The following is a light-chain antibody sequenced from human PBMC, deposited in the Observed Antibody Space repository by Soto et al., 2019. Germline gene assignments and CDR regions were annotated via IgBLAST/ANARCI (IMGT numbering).Light chain of an antibody. J-gene: IGKJ1*01. Sequence: DIQMTQSPSTLSASVGDRVTITCRASQSINSWLACYQHKLGKAPNLLISRASRLESGVPSRISGSGSGTEFALTISSLQRDDFGTFYCQHYDGEWKFGQGTNVEIK. CDR1: QSINSW. CDR2: RAS. V-gene: IGKV1-5*03. CDR3: QHYDGEWK.